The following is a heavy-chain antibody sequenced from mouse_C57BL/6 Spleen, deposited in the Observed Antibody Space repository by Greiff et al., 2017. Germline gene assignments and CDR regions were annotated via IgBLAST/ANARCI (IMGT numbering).Heavy chain of an antibody. V-gene: IGHV1-64*01. J-gene: IGHJ3*01. CDR3: ARGRITTVVEGFAY. CDR2: IHPNSGST. CDR1: GYTFTSYW. D-gene: IGHD1-1*01. Sequence: QVQLKQSGAELVKPGASVKLSCKASGYTFTSYWMHWVKQRPGQGLEWIGLIHPNSGSTNYNEKFKSKATLTVDKSSSTAYMQLSSLTSEDSAVYYCARGRITTVVEGFAYWGQGTLVTVSA.